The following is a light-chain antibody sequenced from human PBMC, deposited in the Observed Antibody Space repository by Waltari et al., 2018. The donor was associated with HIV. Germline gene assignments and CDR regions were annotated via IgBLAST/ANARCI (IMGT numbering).Light chain of an antibody. CDR3: QQYNNWPLT. J-gene: IGKJ4*01. CDR2: GAS. Sequence: ERVMTQSPATLSVSPGERATLSCRASQSVSSNLAWYQQTPGQAPWLLIYGASTRATGIPARFSGSGSGTDFTLTIGSLQSEDFAVYYCQQYNNWPLTFGGGTTVEIK. CDR1: QSVSSN. V-gene: IGKV3-15*01.